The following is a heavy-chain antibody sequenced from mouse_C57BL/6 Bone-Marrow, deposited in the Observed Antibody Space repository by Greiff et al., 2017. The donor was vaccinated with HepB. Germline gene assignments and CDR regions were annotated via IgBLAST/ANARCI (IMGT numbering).Heavy chain of an antibody. CDR1: GYTFTSYW. Sequence: QVQLQQPGAELVRPGTSVKLSCKASGYTFTSYWMHWVKQRPGQGLEWIGVIDPSDSYTNYNQKFKGKATLTVDTSSSTAYMQLSSLTSEDSAVYYCAKGDDYGVFAYWGQGTLVTVSA. CDR2: IDPSDSYT. D-gene: IGHD2-4*01. CDR3: AKGDDYGVFAY. V-gene: IGHV1-59*01. J-gene: IGHJ3*01.